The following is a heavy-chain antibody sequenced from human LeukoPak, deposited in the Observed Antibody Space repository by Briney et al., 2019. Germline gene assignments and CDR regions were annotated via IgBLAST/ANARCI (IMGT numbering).Heavy chain of an antibody. Sequence: PSETLSLTCTVSGGSISSSSYYWAWIRQPPGKGLEWIGSIYYSGSTYYNPSLKSRVTISVVTSKNQFSLKLSSLTAADTAVYYCAKKSSGWYGWFDPWGQGTLVTVSS. CDR1: GGSISSSSYY. CDR3: AKKSSGWYGWFDP. J-gene: IGHJ5*02. CDR2: IYYSGST. V-gene: IGHV4-39*01. D-gene: IGHD6-19*01.